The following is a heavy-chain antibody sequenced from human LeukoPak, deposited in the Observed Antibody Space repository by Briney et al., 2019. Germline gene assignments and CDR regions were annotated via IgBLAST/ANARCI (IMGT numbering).Heavy chain of an antibody. CDR1: GFTFNTYN. Sequence: GGSLRLSCAASGFTFNTYNMNWVRQAPGRGLEWVSSITTSSSYIYYADSVKGRFTISRDNAKNSLYLQMNSLRADDTAVYYCAREVWRDYYDSSGDFDYWGQGTLVTVSS. CDR3: AREVWRDYYDSSGDFDY. CDR2: ITTSSSYI. V-gene: IGHV3-21*01. D-gene: IGHD3-22*01. J-gene: IGHJ4*02.